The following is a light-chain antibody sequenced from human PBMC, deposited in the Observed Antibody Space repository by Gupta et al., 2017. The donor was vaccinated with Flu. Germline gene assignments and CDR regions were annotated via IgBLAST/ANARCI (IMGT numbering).Light chain of an antibody. Sequence: QSALTQPASVSGSPGQSIAISCTGSSSEVGAYNYISWYQQHPGKAPKLIIYDVTNRPSGVSTRFSGSKSGNTASLTISGLQAEDEADYYCSSYGAVGLFGGGTKVTVL. CDR3: SSYGAVGL. CDR1: SSEVGAYNY. CDR2: DVT. V-gene: IGLV2-14*03. J-gene: IGLJ3*02.